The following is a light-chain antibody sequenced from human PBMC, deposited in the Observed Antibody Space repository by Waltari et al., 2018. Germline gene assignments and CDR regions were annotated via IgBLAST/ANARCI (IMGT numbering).Light chain of an antibody. CDR2: AAS. J-gene: IGKJ4*01. CDR1: QSISSY. CDR3: QQSYSTPLT. Sequence: DIQMTQSPSSLSASVGDRVTITCRASQSISSYLNWYQQKPGKAPKLLIYAASSLQSGVPSRFSGSGSGTDFTLTISTLPPEDFATYYCQQSYSTPLTPGGGTKVEIK. V-gene: IGKV1-39*01.